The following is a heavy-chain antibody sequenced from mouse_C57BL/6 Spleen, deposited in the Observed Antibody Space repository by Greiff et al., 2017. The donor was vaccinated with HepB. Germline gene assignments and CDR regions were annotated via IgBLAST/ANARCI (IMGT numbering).Heavy chain of an antibody. J-gene: IGHJ3*01. Sequence: VKLQESGAELARPGASVKMSCKASGYTFTSYTMHWVKQRPGQGLEWIGYIDPSSGYTKYNQKFKDKATLTADKSSSTAYMQLSSLTSEDSAVYSCAFYYDYAWFAYWGQGTLVTVSA. D-gene: IGHD2-4*01. V-gene: IGHV1-4*01. CDR2: IDPSSGYT. CDR3: AFYYDYAWFAY. CDR1: GYTFTSYT.